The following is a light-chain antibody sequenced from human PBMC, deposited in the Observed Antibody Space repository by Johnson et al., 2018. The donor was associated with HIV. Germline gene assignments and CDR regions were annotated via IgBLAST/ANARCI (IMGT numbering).Light chain of an antibody. CDR3: GTWDSSLSAYNYV. CDR1: SSNIGNNY. CDR2: ENN. J-gene: IGLJ1*01. V-gene: IGLV1-51*02. Sequence: QSVLTQPPSVSAAPGQKVTISCSGSSSNIGNNYVSWYQQLPGTAPKLLIYENNKRPSGIPDRFSGSKSGTSATLGITGLQTGDEADYYCGTWDSSLSAYNYVCGTGTKVTVL.